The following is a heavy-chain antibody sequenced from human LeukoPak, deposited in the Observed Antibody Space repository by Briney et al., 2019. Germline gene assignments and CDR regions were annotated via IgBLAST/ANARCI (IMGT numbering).Heavy chain of an antibody. CDR3: AREAVTGYGSGSWVSYYYYGLDV. J-gene: IGHJ6*02. CDR2: IYSGGST. Sequence: PGGSPRLSCAASGFTVSSNYLSWVRQAPGKGLEWVSVIYSGGSTYYADSVKGRFTISRANSKNTVYLQMNSLRAEDTAVYYCAREAVTGYGSGSWVSYYYYGLDVWGQGTTVTVSS. V-gene: IGHV3-53*01. D-gene: IGHD3-10*01. CDR1: GFTVSSNY.